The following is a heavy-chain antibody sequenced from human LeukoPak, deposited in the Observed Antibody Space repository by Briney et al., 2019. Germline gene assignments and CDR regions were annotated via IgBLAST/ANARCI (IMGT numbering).Heavy chain of an antibody. CDR3: AAGSNRLTYFDY. J-gene: IGHJ4*02. Sequence: SETLSLTCTVSGGSISSYYWSWIRQPPGKGLEWIGYTYYSGSTNYNPSLKSRVTISVDTSKNQFSLKLSSVTAADTAVYYCAAGSNRLTYFDYWGQGTLVTVSS. CDR2: TYYSGST. CDR1: GGSISSYY. D-gene: IGHD4-11*01. V-gene: IGHV4-59*01.